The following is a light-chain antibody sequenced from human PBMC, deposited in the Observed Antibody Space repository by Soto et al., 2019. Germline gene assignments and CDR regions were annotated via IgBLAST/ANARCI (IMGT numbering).Light chain of an antibody. V-gene: IGKV1-17*01. Sequence: QSLAAVSLTERERATITCRTSRGSRNYLGWYQQKPGKAPRLLIYAASTMQTGVPSRFSGSGSGTEFTLTISFLQPEDFARYYCPQSDFLLGPFAQVTK. CDR3: PQSDFLLGP. CDR1: RGSRNY. J-gene: IGKJ1*01. CDR2: AAS.